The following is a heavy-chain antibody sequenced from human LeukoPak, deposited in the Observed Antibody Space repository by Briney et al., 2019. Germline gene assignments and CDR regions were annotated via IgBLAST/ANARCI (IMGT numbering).Heavy chain of an antibody. D-gene: IGHD3-10*01. CDR1: GFTFSSYA. CDR3: AKDWDVLLWFGEFDY. J-gene: IGHJ4*02. V-gene: IGHV3-23*01. Sequence: PGGSLRLSCAASGFTFSSYAMSWVRQAPGKGLEWVSAISGSGGSTYYADSVKGRFTISRDNSKNTLYLQMNSLRAEDTAVYYCAKDWDVLLWFGEFDYWGQGTLVTVSS. CDR2: ISGSGGST.